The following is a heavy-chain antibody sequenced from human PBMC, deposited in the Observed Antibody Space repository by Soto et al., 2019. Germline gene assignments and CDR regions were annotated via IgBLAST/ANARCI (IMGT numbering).Heavy chain of an antibody. Sequence: QVQLVQSGAEVKKPGSSVKVSCKASGGTFSRYSITWVRQAPGHGLEWIGRIIPIFGIASYAQKFQGRVTTTADESTSXAXRXXSSLRSDDTAVYYCAREDRDRETGLVPAAIDGMDVWGQGTTVTVSS. CDR2: IIPIFGIA. CDR3: AREDRDRETGLVPAAIDGMDV. J-gene: IGHJ6*02. CDR1: GGTFSRYS. D-gene: IGHD2-2*01. V-gene: IGHV1-69*08.